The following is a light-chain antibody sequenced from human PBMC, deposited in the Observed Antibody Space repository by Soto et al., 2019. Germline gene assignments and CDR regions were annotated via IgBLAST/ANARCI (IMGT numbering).Light chain of an antibody. J-gene: IGLJ2*01. CDR2: DVS. CDR1: SSDVGGYNY. V-gene: IGLV2-14*01. Sequence: QSALTQPASVSGSPGQSITISCTGTSSDVGGYNYVSWYQQHPGKAPKLMIYDVSNRPSGVSNRFSGSKSGNTASLTISGLQAEDEADYYCSSHTSSPVFGGGTKLTVL. CDR3: SSHTSSPV.